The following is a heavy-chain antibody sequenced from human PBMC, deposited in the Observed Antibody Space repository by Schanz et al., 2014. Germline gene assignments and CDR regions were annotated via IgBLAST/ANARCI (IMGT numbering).Heavy chain of an antibody. CDR3: VRDSFFAFDY. CDR1: GFTFSSYS. D-gene: IGHD3-3*01. J-gene: IGHJ4*02. CDR2: VSSSSSYT. V-gene: IGHV3-48*04. Sequence: EVQLVESGGGLVQPGGSLRLSCTASGFTFSSYSMSWIRQAPGKGLEWVSYVSSSSSYTHYADSVKGRFTISRDNAKNSVFLQMNSLRAEDTAVYYCVRDSFFAFDYWGQGTLVTVSS.